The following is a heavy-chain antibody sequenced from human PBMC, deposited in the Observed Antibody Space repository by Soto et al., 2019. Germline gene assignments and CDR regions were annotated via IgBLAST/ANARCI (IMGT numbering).Heavy chain of an antibody. Sequence: TLAVTWSVSGGSISRGGYYWSWIRQHPGKGLEWIGYIYYSGSTYYNPSLKSRVTISVDTSKNQFSLKLSSVTAADTAVYYCARFITVFGVVIYAFDIWGQGTMVT. D-gene: IGHD3-3*01. CDR2: IYYSGST. CDR1: GGSISRGGYY. J-gene: IGHJ3*02. V-gene: IGHV4-31*02. CDR3: ARFITVFGVVIYAFDI.